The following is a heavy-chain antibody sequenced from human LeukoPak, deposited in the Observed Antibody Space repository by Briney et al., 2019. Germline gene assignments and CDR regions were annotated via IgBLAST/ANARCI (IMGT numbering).Heavy chain of an antibody. Sequence: GGSLRLSCAASGFTFSSYWMSWVRQAPGKGLEWVANIKQDGSEKYYVDSVKGRFTISRDNAKNSLYLQMNSLRAEDTAVYYCARDIGSSSWYGSGDDAFDIRGQGTMVTVSS. CDR1: GFTFSSYW. CDR3: ARDIGSSSWYGSGDDAFDI. V-gene: IGHV3-7*03. CDR2: IKQDGSEK. D-gene: IGHD6-13*01. J-gene: IGHJ3*02.